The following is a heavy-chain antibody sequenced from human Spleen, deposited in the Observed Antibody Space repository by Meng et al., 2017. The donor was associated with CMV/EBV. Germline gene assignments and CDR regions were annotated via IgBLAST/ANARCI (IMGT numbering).Heavy chain of an antibody. V-gene: IGHV3-53*01. CDR1: GFTVSAHY. D-gene: IGHD3-16*01. CDR2: IHSDINT. Sequence: LILSCAASGFTVSAHYMSWVRQAPGQGLEWLSVIHSDINTAYADSVKGRFTMSRDTSKNTLYLQLNNLRVEDTAVYYCARFYGSVDYWGQGTLVTVSS. CDR3: ARFYGSVDY. J-gene: IGHJ4*02.